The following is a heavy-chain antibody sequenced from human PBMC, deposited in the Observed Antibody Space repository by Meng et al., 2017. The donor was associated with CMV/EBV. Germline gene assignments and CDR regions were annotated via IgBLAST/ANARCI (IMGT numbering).Heavy chain of an antibody. CDR1: GFTFSSYS. CDR3: ARLLGVAAAGEYYFDY. D-gene: IGHD6-13*01. CDR2: IYPGDSDT. J-gene: IGHJ4*02. V-gene: IGHV5-51*01. Sequence: GESLKISCAASGFTFSSYSMNWVRQMPGKGLEWMGIIYPGDSDTRYSPSFQGQVTISADKSISTAYLQWSSLKASDTAMYYCARLLGVAAAGEYYFDYWGQGTLVTVSS.